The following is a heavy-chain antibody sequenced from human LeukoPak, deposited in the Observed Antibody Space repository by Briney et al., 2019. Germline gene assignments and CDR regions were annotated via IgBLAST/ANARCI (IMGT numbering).Heavy chain of an antibody. J-gene: IGHJ4*02. Sequence: GASVMVSCKASGYTFTGCFIHYVRQAPGQGLEWMGWIDPNSDNIGYSETFKDRVTMTRDTSTNTAYMELSWLRSDDTAVYYCARSAYNYGYVYFDHWGQGTLVSVSS. V-gene: IGHV1-2*02. CDR2: IDPNSDNI. D-gene: IGHD5-18*01. CDR3: ARSAYNYGYVYFDH. CDR1: GYTFTGCF.